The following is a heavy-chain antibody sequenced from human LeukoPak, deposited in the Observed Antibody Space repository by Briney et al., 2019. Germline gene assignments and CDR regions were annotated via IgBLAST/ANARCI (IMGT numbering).Heavy chain of an antibody. V-gene: IGHV3-48*03. CDR1: GLSFSSYD. CDR3: ARERTSYFDH. J-gene: IGHJ4*02. Sequence: GGSLRLSCAASGLSFSSYDTNWVRQVPGKGLEWVSYISSSGGTIYYADSVKGRFTISRDNAKNSLYLQMNSLRAEDTAIYYCARERTSYFDHWGQGTLVTVSS. CDR2: ISSSGGTI.